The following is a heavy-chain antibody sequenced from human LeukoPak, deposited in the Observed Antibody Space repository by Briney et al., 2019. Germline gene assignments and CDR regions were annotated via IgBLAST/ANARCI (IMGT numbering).Heavy chain of an antibody. D-gene: IGHD6-19*01. J-gene: IGHJ4*02. CDR2: IWYDGSNK. Sequence: GRSLRLSRAASGFTFSSYGMHWVRQAPGKGLEWVAVIWYDGSNKYYADSVKGRFTISRDNSKNTLYLQMNSLRAEDTAVYYCAREYSSGRGGYYFDYWGQGTLVTVSS. CDR3: AREYSSGRGGYYFDY. V-gene: IGHV3-33*01. CDR1: GFTFSSYG.